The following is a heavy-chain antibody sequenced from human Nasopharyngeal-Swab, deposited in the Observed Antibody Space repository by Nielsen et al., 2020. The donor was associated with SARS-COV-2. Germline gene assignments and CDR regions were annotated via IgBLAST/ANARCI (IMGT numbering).Heavy chain of an antibody. D-gene: IGHD5-18*01. V-gene: IGHV2-70*01. CDR2: IDWDDDK. J-gene: IGHJ4*02. Sequence: WIRQPLGKALEWLALIDWDDDKYYSTSLKTRLTISKDTSKNQVVLTMTNMDPVDTATYYCARLRGYSYGIDYWGQGTLVTVSS. CDR3: ARLRGYSYGIDY.